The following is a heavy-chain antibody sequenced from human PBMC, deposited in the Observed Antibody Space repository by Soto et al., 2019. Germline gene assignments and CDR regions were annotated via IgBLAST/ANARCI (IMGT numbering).Heavy chain of an antibody. Sequence: GGSLRLSCAASGFTFDDYTMHWVRQAPGKGLEWVSLISWDSGSTYYADSAKGRFTISRDNSKNSLYLQMNSLRTEDTALYYCAKDIYCTGGSCKFSYGLDVWGQGTTVTVSS. CDR3: AKDIYCTGGSCKFSYGLDV. CDR1: GFTFDDYT. CDR2: ISWDSGST. V-gene: IGHV3-43*01. D-gene: IGHD2-15*01. J-gene: IGHJ6*02.